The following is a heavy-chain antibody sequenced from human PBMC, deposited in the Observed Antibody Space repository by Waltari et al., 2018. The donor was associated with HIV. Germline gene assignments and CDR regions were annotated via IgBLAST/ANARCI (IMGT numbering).Heavy chain of an antibody. J-gene: IGHJ4*02. D-gene: IGHD6-6*01. CDR1: GFPFRHFP. CDR2: FWSDGAEI. V-gene: IGHV3-33*01. Sequence: QVQLVESGGGVVQPGTSLTLSCAVSGFPFRHFPIHWVRQSPGKRLEWLAVFWSDGAEISYADSVKGRFTISKDSSQKTLYLHLTSLRAEDTALYYCARGYSSSRWIPLYHWGRGTLVTVSS. CDR3: ARGYSSSRWIPLYH.